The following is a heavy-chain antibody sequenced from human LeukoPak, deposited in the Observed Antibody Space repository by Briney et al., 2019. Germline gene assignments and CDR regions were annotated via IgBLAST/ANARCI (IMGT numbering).Heavy chain of an antibody. Sequence: GGSLRLSCAAAGFAVSSNYMTWVRQAPGKGLECVSVIYSGGSTYYADSVKGRFTISRDNSKNTLYLQMNSLRAEDTAVYYCARDFPGIAVAGTRPLDYLGQGTLVTVSS. CDR3: ARDFPGIAVAGTRPLDY. J-gene: IGHJ4*02. CDR2: IYSGGST. V-gene: IGHV3-53*01. CDR1: GFAVSSNY. D-gene: IGHD6-19*01.